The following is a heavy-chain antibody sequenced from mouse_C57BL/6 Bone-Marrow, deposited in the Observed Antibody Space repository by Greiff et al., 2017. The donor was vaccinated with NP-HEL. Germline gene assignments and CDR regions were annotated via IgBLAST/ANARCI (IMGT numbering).Heavy chain of an antibody. CDR2: ISDGGSYT. CDR1: GFTFSSYA. Sequence: EVQRVESGGGLVKPGGSLKLSCAASGFTFSSYAMSWVRQTPVKRLEWVATISDGGSYTYYPDNVKGRFTISRDNAKHNLYLQMSHLKSEDTAMYYCGRDDPPGVAYWGQGTLVTVTA. J-gene: IGHJ3*01. CDR3: GRDDPPGVAY. V-gene: IGHV5-4*01.